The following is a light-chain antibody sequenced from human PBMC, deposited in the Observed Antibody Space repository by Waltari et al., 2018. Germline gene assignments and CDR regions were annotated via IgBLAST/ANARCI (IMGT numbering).Light chain of an antibody. J-gene: IGLJ2*01. V-gene: IGLV2-11*01. Sequence: QSALTQPRSVSGSPGPSVTISCTGTLSDVGYYHYVSWYQQHPGKAPNLMIYDVIERPSGVPGRFSGSKSGNTASLTISVLQAEDEADYYCCSDTGNYLRVFGGGTKLTVL. CDR1: LSDVGYYHY. CDR2: DVI. CDR3: CSDTGNYLRV.